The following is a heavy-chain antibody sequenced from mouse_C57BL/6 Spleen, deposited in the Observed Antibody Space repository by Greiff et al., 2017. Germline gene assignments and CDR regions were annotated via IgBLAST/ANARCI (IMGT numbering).Heavy chain of an antibody. Sequence: VQLQQSGAELVKPGASVKLSCKASGYTFTEYTIHWVKQRSGQGLEWIGWFYPGSGRIKYNEKFKDKATLTADKSSSTVYMELSRLTSEDSAVYFCARHEGAYYSNLYAMDYWGQGTSVTVSS. CDR3: ARHEGAYYSNLYAMDY. CDR2: FYPGSGRI. J-gene: IGHJ4*01. V-gene: IGHV1-62-2*01. D-gene: IGHD2-5*01. CDR1: GYTFTEYT.